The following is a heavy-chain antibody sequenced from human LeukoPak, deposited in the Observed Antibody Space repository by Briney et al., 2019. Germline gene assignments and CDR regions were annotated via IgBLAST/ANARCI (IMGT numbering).Heavy chain of an antibody. V-gene: IGHV1-2*04. CDR3: ARSPWDSSSFDY. CDR2: INPNSGGT. D-gene: IGHD6-6*01. CDR1: GYTFTGYY. Sequence: ASVKVSCKASGYTFTGYYMHWVRQAPGQGLEWMGWINPNSGGTNYAQKFQGWVTMTRDTSISTAYMELSRLRPDDTAVYYCARSPWDSSSFDYWGQGTLVTVSS. J-gene: IGHJ4*02.